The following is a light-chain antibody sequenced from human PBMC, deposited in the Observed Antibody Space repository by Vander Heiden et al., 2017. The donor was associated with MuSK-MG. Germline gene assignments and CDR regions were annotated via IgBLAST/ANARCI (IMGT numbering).Light chain of an antibody. CDR3: HQCDYVPWT. CDR1: QSVTYASNNKNC. J-gene: IGKJ1*01. Sequence: DIVMTQSPDSLTVSLGERATINCKASQSVTYASNNKNCLDWYQQKVGQPPKLLIYWASARASGVPDRFSGSASGTDFTLTINILHAEDVTVYYCHQCDYVPWTFGQGTRVEIK. CDR2: WAS. V-gene: IGKV4-1*01.